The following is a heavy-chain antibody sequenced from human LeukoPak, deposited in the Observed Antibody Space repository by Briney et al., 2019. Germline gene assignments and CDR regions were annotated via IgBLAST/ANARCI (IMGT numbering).Heavy chain of an antibody. CDR1: GDSVSSNSAA. CDR3: ARVGFYDSSGYLHYYFDY. CDR2: TYYRSQWYN. Sequence: SQTLSLTCAISGDSVSSNSAAWNWIRQSPSRGLEWLGRTYYRSQWYNDYAVSVKSRITINPDTSKNQFSLQLNSVTPVDTAVYYCARVGFYDSSGYLHYYFDYWGQGTLVTVSS. D-gene: IGHD3-22*01. V-gene: IGHV6-1*01. J-gene: IGHJ4*02.